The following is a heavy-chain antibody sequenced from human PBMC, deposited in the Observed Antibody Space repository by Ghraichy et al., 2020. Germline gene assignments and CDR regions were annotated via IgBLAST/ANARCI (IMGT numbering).Heavy chain of an antibody. CDR2: IYNSGST. J-gene: IGHJ6*02. V-gene: IGHV4-39*07. D-gene: IGHD2-15*01. CDR3: ARDLGVVVVAATNYYYYGMDV. Sequence: SETLSLTCTVSGGSISRGSYYWGWIRQPPGKGLEWIGSIYNSGSTYYNPSLKSRVTISVDTSKNQFSLTLSSVTAADTAVYYCARDLGVVVVAATNYYYYGMDVWGQGTTVTVSS. CDR1: GGSISRGSYY.